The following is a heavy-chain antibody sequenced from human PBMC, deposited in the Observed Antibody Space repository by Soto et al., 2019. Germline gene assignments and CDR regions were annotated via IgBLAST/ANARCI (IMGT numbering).Heavy chain of an antibody. CDR1: GDSVSSNSAA. V-gene: IGHV6-1*01. Sequence: QTLSLTCVISGDSVSSNSAAWDWIRQSPSRGLEWLGRTYYRSKWYNDYPVSLRSRITINPDTSTNQFYLPLNSVTPEDTADYYCAIFRNSISDGMDVWGQGTTVTVSS. CDR3: AIFRNSISDGMDV. CDR2: TYYRSKWYN. J-gene: IGHJ6*02. D-gene: IGHD4-4*01.